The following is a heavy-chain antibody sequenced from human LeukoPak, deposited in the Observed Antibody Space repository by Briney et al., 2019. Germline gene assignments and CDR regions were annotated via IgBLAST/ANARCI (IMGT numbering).Heavy chain of an antibody. D-gene: IGHD5/OR15-5a*01. Sequence: PGGSLRLSCAASGFTFSNYWMHWVRQAPGKGLVWVSLIKSDGSSTLYADSVKGRFTISRDNAKNTLYLQMNSLRVDDTAVYYCASELSTNDYWGQGTLVTVSS. CDR2: IKSDGSST. V-gene: IGHV3-74*01. CDR1: GFTFSNYW. CDR3: ASELSTNDY. J-gene: IGHJ4*02.